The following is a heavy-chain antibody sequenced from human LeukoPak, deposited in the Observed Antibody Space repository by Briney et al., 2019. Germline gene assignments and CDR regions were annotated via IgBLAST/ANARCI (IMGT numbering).Heavy chain of an antibody. J-gene: IGHJ4*02. CDR2: ISWNSGSI. V-gene: IGHV3-9*01. Sequence: PGRSLRLSCAASGFTFDDYAMHWVRQAPGKGLEWVSGISWNSGSIGYADSVKGRFTISRDNAKNSLYLQMNSLRAEDTALYYCAKVSSSKYYFDYWGRGTLVTVSS. CDR3: AKVSSSKYYFDY. CDR1: GFTFDDYA. D-gene: IGHD6-6*01.